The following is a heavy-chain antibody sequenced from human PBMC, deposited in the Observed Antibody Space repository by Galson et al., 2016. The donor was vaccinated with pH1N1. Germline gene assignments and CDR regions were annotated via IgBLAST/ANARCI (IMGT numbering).Heavy chain of an antibody. Sequence: SGFTFSKYAMSWVRQAPGKGLEWVSAIIGTGDSTYYADSVKGRFTISRDNSKNTLYLQMNSLRAEDTAIYYCAKRGQRVYVWGQGTTVTVSS. CDR2: IIGTGDST. CDR1: GFTFSKYA. CDR3: AKRGQRVYV. J-gene: IGHJ6*02. V-gene: IGHV3-23*01.